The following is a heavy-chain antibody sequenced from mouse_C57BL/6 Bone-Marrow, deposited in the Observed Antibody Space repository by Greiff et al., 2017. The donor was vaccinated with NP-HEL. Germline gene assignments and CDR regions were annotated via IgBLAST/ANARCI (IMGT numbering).Heavy chain of an antibody. CDR1: GFTFSSYA. D-gene: IGHD2-5*01. CDR2: ISDGGSYT. J-gene: IGHJ3*01. V-gene: IGHV5-4*01. Sequence: EVKLEESGGGLVKPGGSLKLSCAASGFTFSSYAMSWVRQTPEKRLEWVATISDGGSYTYYPDNVKGRFTISRDNAKNNLYLQMSHLKSEDTAMYYCARDPPPYYSNYEFAYWGQGTLVTVSA. CDR3: ARDPPPYYSNYEFAY.